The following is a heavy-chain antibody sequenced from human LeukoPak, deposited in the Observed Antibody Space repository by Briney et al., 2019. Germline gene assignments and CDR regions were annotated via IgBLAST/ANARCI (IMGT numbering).Heavy chain of an antibody. V-gene: IGHV4-34*01. CDR1: GESFNDYY. CDR3: ARVSGLNNFDS. Sequence: SETLSLTCAVYGESFNDYYWAWIRQPPGRGLEWIGEINPSGNTNYNPTLKTRVTLSLDTSKKQFSLKLSSVTAADTAVYYCARVSGLNNFDSWGQGSLVTVSS. CDR2: INPSGNT. J-gene: IGHJ4*02. D-gene: IGHD1/OR15-1a*01.